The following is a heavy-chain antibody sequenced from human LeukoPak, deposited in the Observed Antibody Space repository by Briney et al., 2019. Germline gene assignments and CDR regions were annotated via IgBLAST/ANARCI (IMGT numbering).Heavy chain of an antibody. CDR1: GGTFSSYA. J-gene: IGHJ3*01. D-gene: IGHD6-19*01. Sequence: GASVKVSCKASGGTFSSYAISWVRQAPGQGLEWMGGIIPIFGTANYAQKFQGRVTMTRDTSISTAYMEVSRLRSDDTAVYYCASAPHGSGWENDAFDVWGQGTMVTVSS. CDR3: ASAPHGSGWENDAFDV. CDR2: IIPIFGTA. V-gene: IGHV1-69*05.